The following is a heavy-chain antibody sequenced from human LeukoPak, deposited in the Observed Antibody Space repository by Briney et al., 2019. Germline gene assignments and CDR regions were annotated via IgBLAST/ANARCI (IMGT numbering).Heavy chain of an antibody. CDR1: GGFISNSNYY. D-gene: IGHD3-10*01. CDR2: IYTSGST. V-gene: IGHV4-39*07. Sequence: SESLSLTCTVSGGFISNSNYYWGWIRQPPGKGLEWIGRIYTSGSTNYNPSLKSRVTISIDTSKNQFSLKLSSVTAADTAVYYCARDREVYGSGSYYSHLDYWGQGTLVTVSS. J-gene: IGHJ4*02. CDR3: ARDREVYGSGSYYSHLDY.